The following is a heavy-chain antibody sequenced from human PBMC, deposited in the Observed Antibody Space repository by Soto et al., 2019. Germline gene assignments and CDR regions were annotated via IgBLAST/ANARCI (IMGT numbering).Heavy chain of an antibody. CDR3: XXXXXXXXXXMDV. CDR2: ILNDGSNR. J-gene: IGHJ6*02. CDR1: GFTFSNYG. Sequence: QVQLVESGGGVVQPGRSLRLSCAASGFTFSNYGMHWVRQAPGKGLEWVAVILNDGSNRYHADSVKDRFTISRDNSKXXXXXXXXXXXXXXXXXXXXXXXXXXXXXXMDVWGQGTTVTVS. V-gene: IGHV3-33*01.